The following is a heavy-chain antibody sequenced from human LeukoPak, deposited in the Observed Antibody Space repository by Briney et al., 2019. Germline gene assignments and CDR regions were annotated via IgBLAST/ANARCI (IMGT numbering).Heavy chain of an antibody. CDR3: AREATIFGVVIGY. D-gene: IGHD3-3*01. CDR2: ISSSGSTI. CDR1: GFTFSSYE. J-gene: IGHJ4*02. V-gene: IGHV3-48*03. Sequence: GGSLRLSCAAYGFTFSSYEMNWDRQAPGKGLEWVSYISSSGSTIYYADSVKGRFTISRDNAKNSLYLQMNSLRAEDTAVYYCAREATIFGVVIGYWGQGTLVTVSS.